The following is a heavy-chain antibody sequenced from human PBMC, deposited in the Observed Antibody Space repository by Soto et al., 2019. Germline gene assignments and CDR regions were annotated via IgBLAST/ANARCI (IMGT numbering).Heavy chain of an antibody. CDR3: AKDMNWGGMTTIHYFAS. CDR1: GFIADDYA. CDR2: ISSNSETT. Sequence: EMQLVESGGGLVQPGRSLRLSCVGSGFIADDYAMHWVRQPPGKGLEWVSGISSNSETTNYADSVKGRFTISRDNAKNSLFLQRNSLRPADTALYYCAKDMNWGGMTTIHYFASWGQGTLVTVSS. V-gene: IGHV3-9*02. J-gene: IGHJ4*02. D-gene: IGHD2-8*02.